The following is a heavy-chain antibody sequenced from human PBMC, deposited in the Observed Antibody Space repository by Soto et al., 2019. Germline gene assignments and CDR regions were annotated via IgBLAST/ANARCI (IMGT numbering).Heavy chain of an antibody. V-gene: IGHV4-59*08. CDR3: ARHLRYSGYGNWFDP. J-gene: IGHJ5*02. D-gene: IGHD5-12*01. Sequence: QVQLQESGPGLVKPSETLSLTCTVSGGSISSYYWSWIRQPPGKGLEWIGYIYYSGSTNYNPSLKRRVTSSVDPSKDQFSLMLSSVTAADTAVYYCARHLRYSGYGNWFDPWGQGTLVTFSS. CDR2: IYYSGST. CDR1: GGSISSYY.